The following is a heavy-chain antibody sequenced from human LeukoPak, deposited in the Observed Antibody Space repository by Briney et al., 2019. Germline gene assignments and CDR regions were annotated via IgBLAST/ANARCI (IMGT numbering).Heavy chain of an antibody. V-gene: IGHV3-21*01. J-gene: IGHJ6*02. D-gene: IGHD4/OR15-4a*01. CDR3: ARAYGARYYYYGMDV. CDR1: GFTFGSYS. Sequence: PGGSLRLSCAASGFTFGSYSMNWVRQAPGKGLEWVSSISSSSSYIYYADSVKGRFTISRDNAKNSLYLQMNSLRAEDTAVYYCARAYGARYYYYGMDVWGQGTTVTVSS. CDR2: ISSSSSYI.